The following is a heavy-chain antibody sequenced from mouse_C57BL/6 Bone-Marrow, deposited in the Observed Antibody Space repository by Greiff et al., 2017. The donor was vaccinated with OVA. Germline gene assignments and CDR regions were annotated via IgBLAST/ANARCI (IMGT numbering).Heavy chain of an antibody. CDR1: GYAFSSSW. Sequence: QVQLQQSGPELVKPGASVKISCKASGYAFSSSWMNWVKQRPGKGLEWIGRIYPGDGDTNYNGKFKGKATLTAAKSSSTAYMQLSSLTSEDSAVYFCARCGTGTDYWGQGTTLTVSS. CDR2: IYPGDGDT. J-gene: IGHJ2*01. CDR3: ARCGTGTDY. V-gene: IGHV1-82*01. D-gene: IGHD4-1*01.